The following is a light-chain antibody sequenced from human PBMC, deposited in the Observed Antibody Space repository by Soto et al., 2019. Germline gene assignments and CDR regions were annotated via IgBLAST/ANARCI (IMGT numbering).Light chain of an antibody. CDR2: SNN. Sequence: QSVLTQPPSASGTPGQRVTISCSGSRSNIGNNPVNWYQQLPGMAPKLLIHSNNQGPSGVPYRFSGSSSGTSASLVISGLQSEDDATYYCATWDDSLNSWVFGGGTKLTVL. V-gene: IGLV1-44*01. CDR3: ATWDDSLNSWV. J-gene: IGLJ3*02. CDR1: RSNIGNNP.